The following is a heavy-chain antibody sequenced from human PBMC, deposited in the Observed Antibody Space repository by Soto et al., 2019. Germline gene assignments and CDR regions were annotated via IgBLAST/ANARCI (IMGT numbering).Heavy chain of an antibody. CDR2: INPNSGGT. D-gene: IGHD3-22*01. V-gene: IGHV1-2*04. CDR1: GYTFTGYY. Sequence: QVQLVQSGAEVQKPGASVKVSCKASGYTFTGYYMHWVRQAPGQGLEWMGWINPNSGGTNYAQKFQGWVTMTRDTSISTAYMELSRLRSDDTAVYYCARDEVVVVMDRYYYYGMDVWGQGTTVTVSS. J-gene: IGHJ6*02. CDR3: ARDEVVVVMDRYYYYGMDV.